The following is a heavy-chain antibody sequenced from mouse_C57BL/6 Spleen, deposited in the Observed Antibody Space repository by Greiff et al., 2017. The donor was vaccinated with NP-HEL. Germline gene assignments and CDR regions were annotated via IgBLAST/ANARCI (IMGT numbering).Heavy chain of an antibody. J-gene: IGHJ3*01. CDR1: GYAFSSYW. V-gene: IGHV1-80*01. D-gene: IGHD2-3*01. Sequence: QVHVKQSGAELVKPGASVKISCKASGYAFSSYWMNWVKQRPGKGLEWIGQIYPGDGDTNYNGKFKGKATLTADKSSSTAYMQLSSLTSEDSAVYFCARTYDTWFAYWGQGTLVTVSA. CDR3: ARTYDTWFAY. CDR2: IYPGDGDT.